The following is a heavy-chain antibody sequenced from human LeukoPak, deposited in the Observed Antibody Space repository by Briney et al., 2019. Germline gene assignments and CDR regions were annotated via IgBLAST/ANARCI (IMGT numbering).Heavy chain of an antibody. Sequence: PSETLSLTCTVSGGSISSSSYYWGWIRQPPGKGLEWIGSIYYSGSTYYNPSLKSRVTISLDTSKNHFSLKLSSVTAADTAVYYCARVRGGRDGYFDYWGQGTLVTVSS. V-gene: IGHV4-39*07. CDR2: IYYSGST. CDR1: GGSISSSSYY. CDR3: ARVRGGRDGYFDY. J-gene: IGHJ4*02. D-gene: IGHD5-24*01.